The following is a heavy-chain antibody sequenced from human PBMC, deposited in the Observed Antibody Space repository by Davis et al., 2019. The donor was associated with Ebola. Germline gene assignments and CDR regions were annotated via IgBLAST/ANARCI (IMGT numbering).Heavy chain of an antibody. CDR2: IYYSGRT. J-gene: IGHJ2*01. Sequence: MPSETLSLTCTVSGGSISSYYWSWIRQPPGKGLEWIGYIYYSGRTNYNPSLESRVSILVDTSKSQFSLRLNSMTAADTAVYYCARGGPEGFGERDWYFDLWGRGTLVTVSS. CDR3: ARGGPEGFGERDWYFDL. CDR1: GGSISSYY. D-gene: IGHD3-10*01. V-gene: IGHV4-59*01.